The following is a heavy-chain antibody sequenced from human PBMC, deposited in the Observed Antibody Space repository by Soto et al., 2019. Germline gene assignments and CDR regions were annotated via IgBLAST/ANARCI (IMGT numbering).Heavy chain of an antibody. J-gene: IGHJ6*03. D-gene: IGHD3-10*01. CDR3: ARGYYGSGSPYYYYMDV. CDR1: GFTFDDYG. V-gene: IGHV3-20*01. Sequence: GGSLRLSCAASGFTFDDYGMSWVRQAPGKGLEWVSGINWNGGSTGYADPVKGRFTISRDNAKNSLYLQMNSLRAEDTALYHCARGYYGSGSPYYYYMDVWGKGTTVTVSS. CDR2: INWNGGST.